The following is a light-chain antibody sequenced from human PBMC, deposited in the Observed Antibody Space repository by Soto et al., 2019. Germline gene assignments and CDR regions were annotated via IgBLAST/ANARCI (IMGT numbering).Light chain of an antibody. CDR1: SSDISAYNA. J-gene: IGLJ1*01. CDR3: SSKTSSRTDV. V-gene: IGLV2-14*01. Sequence: QSALTQPASVSGSPGQSITISCTGTSSDISAYNAVSWYQQHPGKAPKLMIYEVTNRPSGVSNRFSGSKSANTASLTISGLQAEYEADYYCSSKTSSRTDVFGSGTKVTVL. CDR2: EVT.